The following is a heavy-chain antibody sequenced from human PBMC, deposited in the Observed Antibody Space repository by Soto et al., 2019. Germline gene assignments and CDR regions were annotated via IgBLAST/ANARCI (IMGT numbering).Heavy chain of an antibody. Sequence: PGGSLRLSCAASGFTFSNAWMSWVRQAPGKGLEWVSAIRSGGNTKYYADSVKGRFTISRDKSKNTLYLQMNSLRAEDTAVYYCAKEKLSKMITFGGVFVAHFDYWGQGTLVTVSS. CDR1: GFTFSNAW. J-gene: IGHJ4*02. CDR3: AKEKLSKMITFGGVFVAHFDY. D-gene: IGHD3-16*02. V-gene: IGHV3-23*01. CDR2: IRSGGNTK.